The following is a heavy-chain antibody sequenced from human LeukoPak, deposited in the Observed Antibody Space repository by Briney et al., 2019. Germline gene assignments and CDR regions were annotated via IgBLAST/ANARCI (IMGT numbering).Heavy chain of an antibody. CDR1: GYSISNGFY. Sequence: SETLSLTCTVSGYSISNGFYWGWIRQPPGKGLEWIGTISHTGSTYYNPSLKSRVTISVDTSMNQFSLKLSSVTAADTAVYYCARVDDYVWGSYRYFDYWGQGTLVTVSS. D-gene: IGHD3-16*02. J-gene: IGHJ4*02. CDR3: ARVDDYVWGSYRYFDY. CDR2: ISHTGST. V-gene: IGHV4-38-2*02.